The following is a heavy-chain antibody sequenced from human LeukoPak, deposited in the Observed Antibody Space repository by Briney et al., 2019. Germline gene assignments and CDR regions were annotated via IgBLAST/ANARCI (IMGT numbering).Heavy chain of an antibody. J-gene: IGHJ6*03. CDR3: AKEGYSRGYYSYYMDV. Sequence: GGSLRLSCAASGFTFSSYWMHWVRQAPGKGLVWVSRINSDGSSTSYADSVKGRFTISRDNAKNTLYVQMNSLRAEDTAVYYCAKEGYSRGYYSYYMDVWGKGTTVTVSS. CDR1: GFTFSSYW. CDR2: INSDGSST. D-gene: IGHD6-13*01. V-gene: IGHV3-74*01.